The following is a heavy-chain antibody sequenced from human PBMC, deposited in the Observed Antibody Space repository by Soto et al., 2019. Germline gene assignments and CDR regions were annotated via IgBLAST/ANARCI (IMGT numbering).Heavy chain of an antibody. CDR1: GGSISSYY. V-gene: IGHV4-59*08. D-gene: IGHD4-17*01. Sequence: QVQLQESGPGLVRPSETLFLTCTVSGGSISSYYWSWIRQPPGKGLEWIGYIYYSGSANYNPSRKSRVTISVDTSKNQFSLKLSSATAADTAVYYCARNYGGNVDYWGQGTLVTVSS. CDR3: ARNYGGNVDY. CDR2: IYYSGSA. J-gene: IGHJ4*02.